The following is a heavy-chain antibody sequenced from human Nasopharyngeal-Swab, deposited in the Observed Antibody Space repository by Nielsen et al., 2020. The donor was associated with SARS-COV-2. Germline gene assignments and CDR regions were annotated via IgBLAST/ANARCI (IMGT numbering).Heavy chain of an antibody. D-gene: IGHD6-19*01. J-gene: IGHJ5*02. Sequence: WIRQPPGKGLEWIGDINHRGNTNYSPSLKSRLTMSVDTSKNQFSLKVSSVTAADTAVYYCARSGYSSGWYDLWGQGTLVTVPS. CDR2: INHRGNT. V-gene: IGHV4-34*01. CDR3: ARSGYSSGWYDL.